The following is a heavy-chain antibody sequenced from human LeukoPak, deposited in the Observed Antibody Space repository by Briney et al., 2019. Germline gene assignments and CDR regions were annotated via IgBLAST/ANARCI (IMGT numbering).Heavy chain of an antibody. CDR3: AKDGGRSYSNSHPIDY. V-gene: IGHV3-23*01. D-gene: IGHD4-11*01. J-gene: IGHJ4*02. Sequence: PGGSLRLSCAASGFTFSSYAMSWVRQAPGKGLEWVSAISGSGGSTYYADSVKGRFTISRDNSKNTLYLQMNSLRAEDTAVYYCAKDGGRSYSNSHPIDYWGQGTLVTVSS. CDR1: GFTFSSYA. CDR2: ISGSGGST.